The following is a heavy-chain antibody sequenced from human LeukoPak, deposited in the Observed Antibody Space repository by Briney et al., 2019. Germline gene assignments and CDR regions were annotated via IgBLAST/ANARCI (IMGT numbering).Heavy chain of an antibody. D-gene: IGHD3-22*01. Sequence: PSETLSLTCAVYGGSFSGYYWSWIRQPPGKGLEWIGEINHSGSTNYNPSLKSRVTISVDTSKNQFSLKLGSVTAADTAVYYCARAEVLPDYFDTSGAFDYWGQGTLVTVSS. CDR2: INHSGST. CDR3: ARAEVLPDYFDTSGAFDY. CDR1: GGSFSGYY. J-gene: IGHJ4*02. V-gene: IGHV4-34*01.